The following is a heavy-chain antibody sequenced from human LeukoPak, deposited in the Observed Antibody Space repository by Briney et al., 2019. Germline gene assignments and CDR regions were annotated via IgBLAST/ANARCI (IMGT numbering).Heavy chain of an antibody. J-gene: IGHJ4*02. CDR1: GFTFGNYA. V-gene: IGHV3-23*01. CDR2: ISGSGGST. D-gene: IGHD5-18*01. Sequence: GGSLRLSCAASGFTFGNYAMTWVRQAPGKGLESVSAISGSGGSTYYADSVEGRFTISRDNAKNTLYLQMNSLRAEDTAVYYCAKDTGYSCGPYYFDYWGQGTLVTVSS. CDR3: AKDTGYSCGPYYFDY.